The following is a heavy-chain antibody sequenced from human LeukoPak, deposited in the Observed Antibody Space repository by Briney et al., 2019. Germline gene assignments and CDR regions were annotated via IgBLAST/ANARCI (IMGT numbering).Heavy chain of an antibody. D-gene: IGHD3-3*02. CDR1: GGSISSGSYY. Sequence: SETLSLTCTVSGGSISSGSYYWSWIRQPAGKGLEWIGRIYTSGSTNYNPSLKSRVTISVDTSKNQFSLKLSSVTAADTAVYYCARGRNDIGQGSFFLWGQGTLVSVSS. CDR2: IYTSGST. CDR3: ARGRNDIGQGSFFL. V-gene: IGHV4-61*02. J-gene: IGHJ4*02.